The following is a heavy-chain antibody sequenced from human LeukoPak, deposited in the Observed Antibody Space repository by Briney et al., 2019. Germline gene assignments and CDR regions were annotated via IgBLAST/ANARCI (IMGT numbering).Heavy chain of an antibody. D-gene: IGHD5-18*01. Sequence: SETLSLTCTVSGGSISSYYWSWIRQPPGKGLEWVGYIYYSGSTNYNPSLKSRVTISVDTSKNQFSLKLSSATAADTAVYYCARFNSGFDPWGQGTLVTVSS. CDR2: IYYSGST. J-gene: IGHJ5*02. CDR3: ARFNSGFDP. CDR1: GGSISSYY. V-gene: IGHV4-59*01.